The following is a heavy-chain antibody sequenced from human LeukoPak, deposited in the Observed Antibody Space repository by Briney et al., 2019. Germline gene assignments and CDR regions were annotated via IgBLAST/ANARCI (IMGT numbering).Heavy chain of an antibody. V-gene: IGHV3-48*03. CDR1: GFTFSSYE. J-gene: IGHJ6*02. CDR3: ARATDCSSTSCPGFYYYYYGMDV. CDR2: ISSSCSTI. D-gene: IGHD2-2*01. Sequence: PGGSLRLSCAASGFTFSSYEMNWVRQAPGKGLEWVSYISSSCSTIYYADSVKGRFTISRDNAKNSLYLQMNSLRAEDTAVYYCARATDCSSTSCPGFYYYYYGMDVWGQGTTVTVSS.